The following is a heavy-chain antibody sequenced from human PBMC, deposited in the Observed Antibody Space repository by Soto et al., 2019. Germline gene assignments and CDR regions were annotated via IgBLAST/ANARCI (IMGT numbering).Heavy chain of an antibody. CDR3: ARTPQLLRSRYFDY. CDR2: IYYSGST. J-gene: IGHJ4*02. CDR1: GGSISSGGYY. Sequence: SETLSLTCTVSGGSISSGGYYWSWIRQHPGKGLEWIGYIYYSGSTYYNPSLKSRVTISVGTSKNQFSMKLSSVTAADTAVYYCARTPQLLRSRYFDYWGQGTLVTVSS. V-gene: IGHV4-31*03. D-gene: IGHD2-2*01.